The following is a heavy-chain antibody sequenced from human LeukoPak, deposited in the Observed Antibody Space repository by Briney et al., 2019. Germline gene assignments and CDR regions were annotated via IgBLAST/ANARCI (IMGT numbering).Heavy chain of an antibody. V-gene: IGHV1-69*05. Sequence: GASVKVSCKASGGTFSSYAISWVRQAPGQGLEWMGGIIPILGTANYAQKFQGRVTITTDESTSTAYMELSSLRSEDTAVYYCARADTANGGGRADTPPHLMDVWGKGTTVTVSS. J-gene: IGHJ6*04. CDR2: IIPILGTA. D-gene: IGHD5-18*01. CDR3: ARADTANGGGRADTPPHLMDV. CDR1: GGTFSSYA.